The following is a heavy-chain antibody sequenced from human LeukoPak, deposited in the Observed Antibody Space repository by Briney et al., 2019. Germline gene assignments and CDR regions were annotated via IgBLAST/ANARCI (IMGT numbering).Heavy chain of an antibody. CDR2: ISYDGSNK. D-gene: IGHD5-24*01. V-gene: IGHV3-30*03. Sequence: PGGSLRLSCAASGFTFSSFGIHWVRQAPGKGLEWVAVISYDGSNKYYADSVKGRFTISRDNAKNSLYLQMNSLRAEDTAVYYCARDGDGYSYPFDYWGQGTLVTVSS. CDR1: GFTFSSFG. J-gene: IGHJ4*02. CDR3: ARDGDGYSYPFDY.